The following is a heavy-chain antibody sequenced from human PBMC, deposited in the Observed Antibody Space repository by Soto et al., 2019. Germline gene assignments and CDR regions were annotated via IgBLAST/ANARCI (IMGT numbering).Heavy chain of an antibody. CDR3: ARRSGGNSYYFDY. CDR2: FSDTGST. V-gene: IGHV4-59*08. D-gene: IGHD2-21*02. Sequence: SETLSLTCTVSGGSISTYYWSWIRQPPGKGLECIGYFSDTGSTNYNPSLKSRVTISVDTSKNQFSLKLSSVTAADTAVYYCARRSGGNSYYFDYWGQGTLVTVSS. CDR1: GGSISTYY. J-gene: IGHJ4*02.